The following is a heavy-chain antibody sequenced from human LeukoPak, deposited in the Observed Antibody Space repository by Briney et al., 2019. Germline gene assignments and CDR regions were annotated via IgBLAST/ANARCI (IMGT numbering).Heavy chain of an antibody. J-gene: IGHJ5*02. D-gene: IGHD3-9*01. CDR1: GGSISSSSYY. CDR3: ARQAPLRYFDWLGANWFDP. V-gene: IGHV4-39*07. CDR2: IYYSGST. Sequence: PSETLSLTCTVSGGSISSSSYYWGWIRQPPGKGLEWIGSIYYSGSTYYNPSLKSRVTISVDTSKNQFSLKLSSVTAADTAVYYCARQAPLRYFDWLGANWFDPWGQGTLVTVSS.